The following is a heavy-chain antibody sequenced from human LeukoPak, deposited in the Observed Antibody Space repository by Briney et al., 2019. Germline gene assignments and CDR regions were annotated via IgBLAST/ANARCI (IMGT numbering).Heavy chain of an antibody. CDR2: ISGSDRST. V-gene: IGHV3-23*01. D-gene: IGHD3-3*01. CDR1: GFTFSSYA. CDR3: AKDKLWSGFTFDY. Sequence: PGGSLRLSCAASGFTFSSYAMSWARQAPGKGLEWVSGISGSDRSTYYADSVKGRFTISRDSSKNTLYLQMNSLRVEDTAVYYCAKDKLWSGFTFDYWGQGTLVTVSS. J-gene: IGHJ4*02.